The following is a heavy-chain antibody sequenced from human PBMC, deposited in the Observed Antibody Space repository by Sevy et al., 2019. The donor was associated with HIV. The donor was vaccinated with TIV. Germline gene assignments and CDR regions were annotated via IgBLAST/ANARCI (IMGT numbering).Heavy chain of an antibody. V-gene: IGHV3-48*01. D-gene: IGHD3-16*02. J-gene: IGHJ4*02. CDR3: TRVVWRTYRFEDY. Sequence: GGSLRLSCAASGFPFNTYSMNWIRQAPGKGLEWVSYISDRGTTIYYAESVRGRFTISRDNAGNSLFLQMNNLTVDDTAMYYCTRVVWRTYRFEDYWGPGTLVTVSS. CDR2: ISDRGTTI. CDR1: GFPFNTYS.